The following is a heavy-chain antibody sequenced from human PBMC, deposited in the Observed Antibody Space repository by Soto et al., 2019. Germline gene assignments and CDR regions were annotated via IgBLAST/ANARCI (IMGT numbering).Heavy chain of an antibody. J-gene: IGHJ5*02. CDR1: GGSISSGGYY. CDR2: IYYSGST. CDR3: ARVGAGRGFDP. Sequence: TLSLTCTVSGGSISSGGYYWSWIRQHPGKGLEWIGYIYYSGSTYYNPSLKSRVTISVDTSKNQFPLKLSSVTAADTAVYYCARVGAGRGFDPWGQGTLVTVSS. V-gene: IGHV4-31*03.